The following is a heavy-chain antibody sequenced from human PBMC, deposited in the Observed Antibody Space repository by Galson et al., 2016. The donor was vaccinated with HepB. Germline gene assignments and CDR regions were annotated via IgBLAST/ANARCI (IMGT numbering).Heavy chain of an antibody. Sequence: CAISGDSVSSNNAARNWVRQSPSRGLEWLGRTYLRSKWYFEYAVSVKGRITINPDTSKNQLSLQLNSVTPENTAVYYCARELLYLSSRYYYGLDVWGQGTTVTVSS. CDR3: ARELLYLSSRYYYGLDV. V-gene: IGHV6-1*01. CDR1: GDSVSSNNAA. CDR2: TYLRSKWYF. D-gene: IGHD2-2*01. J-gene: IGHJ6*02.